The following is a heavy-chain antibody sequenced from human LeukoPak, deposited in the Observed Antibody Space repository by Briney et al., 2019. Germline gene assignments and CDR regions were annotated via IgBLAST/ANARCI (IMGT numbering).Heavy chain of an antibody. V-gene: IGHV3-9*01. J-gene: IGHJ3*02. CDR3: AKEYDAFDI. CDR2: ISWNSGSI. CDR1: GFTFDDYA. Sequence: GRSLRPSCAASGFTFDDYAMHWVRQAPGKGLEWVSGISWNSGSIGYADSVKGRFTISRDNAKNSLYLQMNSPRAEDTALYYCAKEYDAFDIWGQGTMVTVSS.